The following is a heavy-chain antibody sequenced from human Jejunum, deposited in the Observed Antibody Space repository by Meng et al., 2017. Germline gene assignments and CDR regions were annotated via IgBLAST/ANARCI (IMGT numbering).Heavy chain of an antibody. CDR1: GGSVSSAGYQ. J-gene: IGHJ4*02. D-gene: IGHD1-26*01. Sequence: QGRLRGPGPGLVRPSETLSLICSVSGGSVSSAGYQWSWIRQPPGKGLEWIGYASTNYNPSLKSRVTISVDTSKNQFSLRLTSVTAADTAVYYCARDHMGSLDYWGQGILVTVSS. V-gene: IGHV4-61*08. CDR3: ARDHMGSLDY. CDR2: AST.